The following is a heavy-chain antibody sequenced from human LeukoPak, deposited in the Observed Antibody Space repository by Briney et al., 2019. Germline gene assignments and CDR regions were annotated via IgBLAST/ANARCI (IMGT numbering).Heavy chain of an antibody. CDR1: GFTLSDYY. D-gene: IGHD3-3*01. V-gene: IGHV3-11*04. J-gene: IGHJ4*02. Sequence: GGSLRLSCAASGFTLSDYYMSWIRQAPGKGLEWVSYISSSSSTIYYADSVKGRFTISRDSAKNSLYLQMNSLRAEDTAVYYCARSGYYDFWSNDYWGQGTLVAVSS. CDR3: ARSGYYDFWSNDY. CDR2: ISSSSSTI.